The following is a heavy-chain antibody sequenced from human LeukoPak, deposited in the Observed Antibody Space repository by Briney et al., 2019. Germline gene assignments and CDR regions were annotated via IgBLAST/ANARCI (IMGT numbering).Heavy chain of an antibody. CDR3: TRDEYDGDQRRGYYYYYYYMDV. CDR1: GFTFSSYS. J-gene: IGHJ6*03. CDR2: ISSSSSYI. D-gene: IGHD4-17*01. V-gene: IGHV3-21*01. Sequence: GGSLRLSCAASGFTFSSYSMNWVRQAPGKGLEWVSSISSSSSYIYYADSVKGRFTISRDNAKNSLYLQMNSLRAEDTAVYYCTRDEYDGDQRRGYYYYYYYMDVWGKGTTVTVSS.